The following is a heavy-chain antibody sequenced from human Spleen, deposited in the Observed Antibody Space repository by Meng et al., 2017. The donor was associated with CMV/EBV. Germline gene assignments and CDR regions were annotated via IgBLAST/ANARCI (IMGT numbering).Heavy chain of an antibody. Sequence: GESLKISCAASGFTFSNAWMSWVRQAPGKGLEWVGRIKSKTDGGTTDYATPVKGRFTISRDNAKNSLYLQMNSLRAEDTAVYYCARDPATNSGSYYVARYYFDYWGQGTLVTVSS. J-gene: IGHJ4*02. V-gene: IGHV3-15*01. CDR3: ARDPATNSGSYYVARYYFDY. CDR2: IKSKTDGGTT. D-gene: IGHD1-26*01. CDR1: GFTFSNAW.